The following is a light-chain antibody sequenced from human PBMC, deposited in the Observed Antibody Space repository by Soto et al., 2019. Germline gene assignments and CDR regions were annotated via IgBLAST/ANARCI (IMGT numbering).Light chain of an antibody. CDR3: QQRTTWPT. CDR1: QSVTSS. V-gene: IGKV3-11*01. J-gene: IGKJ4*01. CDR2: DFS. Sequence: ESVLTQSPATLSLSPGDRATLSCRASQSVTSSLAWFQQKPGQAPRLLIYDFSRRATAIPARFSGSGSGTDFTLTISSLEPEDFAGYYCQQRTTWPTFGGGTKVEIK.